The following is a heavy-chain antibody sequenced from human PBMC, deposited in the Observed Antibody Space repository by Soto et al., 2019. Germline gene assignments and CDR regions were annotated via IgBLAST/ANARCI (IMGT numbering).Heavy chain of an antibody. V-gene: IGHV4-59*01. J-gene: IGHJ4*02. D-gene: IGHD6-13*01. CDR3: AWKASSSWYAYYFDY. CDR2: IYYSGST. CDR1: GGSISSYY. Sequence: PSETLSLTCTVSGGSISSYYWSWIRQPPGKGLEWIGYIYYSGSTNYNPSLKSRVTIAVDTSKNQFALKLSSVPAADTAGYYCAWKASSSWYAYYFDYWGQGTLVTFSS.